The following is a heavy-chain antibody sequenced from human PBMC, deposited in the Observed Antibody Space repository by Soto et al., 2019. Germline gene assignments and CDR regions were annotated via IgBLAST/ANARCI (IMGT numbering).Heavy chain of an antibody. Sequence: PAETLSLTCTVSGGSISSYYWSWIRQPPGKGLEWIGYIYYSGSTNYNPSLKSRVTISVDASKNQFSLKLSSVTAADTAVYYCARGGLVVVAATSVGPPYYYGMDVWGQGTTVTVS. D-gene: IGHD2-15*01. V-gene: IGHV4-59*01. CDR1: GGSISSYY. J-gene: IGHJ6*02. CDR3: ARGGLVVVAATSVGPPYYYGMDV. CDR2: IYYSGST.